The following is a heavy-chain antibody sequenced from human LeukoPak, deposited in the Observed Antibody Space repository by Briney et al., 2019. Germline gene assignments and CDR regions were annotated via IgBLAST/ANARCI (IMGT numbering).Heavy chain of an antibody. CDR2: INHSGST. V-gene: IGHV4-34*01. CDR1: VGSFSGYY. Sequence: PSETLSLTCAVYVGSFSGYYWNWIRQPPGKGLEWIGEINHSGSTNYNPSLKNRVTISVDTSKNQFSLKLSSVTAADTAVYYCARTGVTGGYAYWGQGTLVTVSS. J-gene: IGHJ4*02. D-gene: IGHD4-23*01. CDR3: ARTGVTGGYAY.